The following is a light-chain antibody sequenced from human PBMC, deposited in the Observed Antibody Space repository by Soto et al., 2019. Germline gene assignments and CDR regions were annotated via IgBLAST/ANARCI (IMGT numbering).Light chain of an antibody. Sequence: AIRMTQSPSSFSASTGDRVTITCRASQGISSYLAWYQQKPGKAPKLLTYAASTLQSGVPSRFSGSRSGTDFTLTISCLQSEDFATYYCQQYYSYPLTFGGGTKVEIK. CDR2: AAS. J-gene: IGKJ4*01. CDR1: QGISSY. V-gene: IGKV1-8*01. CDR3: QQYYSYPLT.